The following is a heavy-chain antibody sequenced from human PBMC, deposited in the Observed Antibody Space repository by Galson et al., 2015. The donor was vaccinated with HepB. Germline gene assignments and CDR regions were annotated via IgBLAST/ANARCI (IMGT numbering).Heavy chain of an antibody. J-gene: IGHJ4*02. CDR1: GFTFSSYG. Sequence: SLRLSCAASGFTFSSYGMHWVRQAPGKGLEWVAVISYDGSNKYYADSVKGRFTISRDNSKNTLYLQMNSLRAEDTAVYYCARERDYGDRGVKLDYWGQGTLVTVSS. CDR3: ARERDYGDRGVKLDY. CDR2: ISYDGSNK. D-gene: IGHD4-17*01. V-gene: IGHV3-30*03.